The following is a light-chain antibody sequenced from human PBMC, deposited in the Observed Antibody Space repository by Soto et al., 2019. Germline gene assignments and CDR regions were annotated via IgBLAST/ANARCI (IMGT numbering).Light chain of an antibody. CDR1: QSVSSSY. CDR3: QQYGSSPGT. J-gene: IGKJ4*01. Sequence: EIVLTQSPGNLSLSPGEGATLSCRASQSVSSSYLAWYQQKPGQAPRLLIYGASSRATGISDRFSGSGSGTDFTLTISRLEPEDFAVYYCQQYGSSPGTFGGGTKVEI. V-gene: IGKV3-20*01. CDR2: GAS.